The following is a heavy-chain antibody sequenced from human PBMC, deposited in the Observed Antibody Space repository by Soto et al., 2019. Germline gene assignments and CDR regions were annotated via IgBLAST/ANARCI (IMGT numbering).Heavy chain of an antibody. J-gene: IGHJ4*02. CDR1: GYTFITYG. CDR3: ARGPTDYYDNSANYFLDY. Sequence: QVQLVQSGAEVKKPGASVKVSCKASGYTFITYGVSWVRQAPGQGLDWLGWISTYNGNTRYAERLQGRVTMTTDTTMNTAYMELRNLRSDDTAVYYCARGPTDYYDNSANYFLDYWGQGTWSPSPQ. D-gene: IGHD3-22*01. CDR2: ISTYNGNT. V-gene: IGHV1-18*01.